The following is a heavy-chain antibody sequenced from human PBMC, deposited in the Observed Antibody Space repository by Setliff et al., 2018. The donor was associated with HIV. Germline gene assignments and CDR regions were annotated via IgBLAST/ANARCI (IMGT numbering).Heavy chain of an antibody. CDR2: IYSSGST. CDR1: GGSLSSYY. CDR3: ARSGSYVGPIQH. V-gene: IGHV4-4*07. J-gene: IGHJ1*01. Sequence: PSETLSLTCTVSGGSLSSYYWSWIRQPAGKGLEWIGRIYSSGSTNYNPSLKSQLTMSVDTSKNQFSLKLTSVTAADTAVYYCARSGSYVGPIQHWGQGTLVTVSS. D-gene: IGHD3-10*02.